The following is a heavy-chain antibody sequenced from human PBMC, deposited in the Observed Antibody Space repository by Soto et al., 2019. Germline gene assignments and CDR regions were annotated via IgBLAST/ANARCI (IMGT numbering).Heavy chain of an antibody. CDR3: ARYRYDILTGNWFDP. CDR2: INHTGST. D-gene: IGHD3-9*01. Sequence: SETLSLTCTVYGGSFSGYYWSWIRQPPGKGLEWIGEINHTGSTNYNWSLKSRVTIAIDTSKNQFSLKLSSVTAADTAVYYCARYRYDILTGNWFDPWGQGTLVTVSS. V-gene: IGHV4-34*01. CDR1: GGSFSGYY. J-gene: IGHJ5*02.